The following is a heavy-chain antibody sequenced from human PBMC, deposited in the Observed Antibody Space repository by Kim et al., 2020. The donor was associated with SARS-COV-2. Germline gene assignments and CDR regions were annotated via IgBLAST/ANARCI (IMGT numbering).Heavy chain of an antibody. J-gene: IGHJ3*01. CDR2: IRSNASSYAS. D-gene: IGHD1-1*01. CDR3: ARVPATTSAFWDAF. Sequence: GGSLRLSCAASGFTFSGSAIHWVRQASGKGLAWVSGIRSNASSYASTYAVSVRFRFSIYRDEKKKKAHLHINNVKTKDTAEYYCARVPATTSAFWDAF. CDR1: GFTFSGSA. V-gene: IGHV3-73*01.